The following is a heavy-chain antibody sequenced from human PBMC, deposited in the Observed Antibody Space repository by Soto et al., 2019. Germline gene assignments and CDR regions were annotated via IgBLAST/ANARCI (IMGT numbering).Heavy chain of an antibody. J-gene: IGHJ5*02. D-gene: IGHD6-13*01. Sequence: QVQLVQSGAEVKKPGSSVKVSCKASGGTFSSYTISWVRQAPGQGLEWMGRIIPILGIANYAQKFQGRVTXTXDXXTSTAYMELSSLRSEDTAVYYCARGHQLVDSWFDPWGQGTLVTVSS. V-gene: IGHV1-69*02. CDR1: GGTFSSYT. CDR3: ARGHQLVDSWFDP. CDR2: IIPILGIA.